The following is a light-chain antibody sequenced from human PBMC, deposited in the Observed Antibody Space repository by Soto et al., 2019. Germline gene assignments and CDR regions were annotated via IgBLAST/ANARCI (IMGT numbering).Light chain of an antibody. J-gene: IGKJ1*01. Sequence: DIQRTQSPPAKSASVGDRVTLTCRASQGISKYLAWFQQKPGKVPKRLIYAASSLQSGVPARFSGSGSGTEFILNISSLQPDDFATYHCQQYDSYSWTFDQGTKVDI. CDR2: AAS. CDR1: QGISKY. V-gene: IGKV1-17*03. CDR3: QQYDSYSWT.